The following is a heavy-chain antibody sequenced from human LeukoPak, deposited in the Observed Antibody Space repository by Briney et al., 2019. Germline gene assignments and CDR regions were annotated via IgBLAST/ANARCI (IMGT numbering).Heavy chain of an antibody. V-gene: IGHV3-74*01. CDR3: ARGGKLEPTASAS. D-gene: IGHD2-21*02. Sequence: GGSLRLSCVASGFAFRNYWMYWVRQGPGKGLVWLSRINPDGSTTTYADSVEGRSTISRDNANRMLSLHINSLRVEDSAIYYCARGGKLEPTASASWGQGSLVVVSS. CDR2: INPDGSTT. J-gene: IGHJ5*02. CDR1: GFAFRNYW.